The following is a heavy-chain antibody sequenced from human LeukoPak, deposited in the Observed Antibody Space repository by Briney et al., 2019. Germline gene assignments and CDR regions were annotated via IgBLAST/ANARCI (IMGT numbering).Heavy chain of an antibody. D-gene: IGHD3-3*01. Sequence: PGGSLRLSCAASGFTFSSYSMNWVRQAPGKGLEWVSSISSSSSYIYYADSVKGRFTISRDNAKNSLYLQMNSLRAEDTAVYYCARGRTIFGVVPYYFDYWGQGTLVTFSS. CDR1: GFTFSSYS. V-gene: IGHV3-21*01. J-gene: IGHJ4*02. CDR2: ISSSSSYI. CDR3: ARGRTIFGVVPYYFDY.